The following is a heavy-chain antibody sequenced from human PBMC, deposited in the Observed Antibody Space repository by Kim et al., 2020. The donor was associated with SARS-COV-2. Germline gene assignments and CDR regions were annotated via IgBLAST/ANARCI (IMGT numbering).Heavy chain of an antibody. CDR2: ISGSGGST. CDR3: AKDRRLYYDFWTGYDRPRDGMDV. V-gene: IGHV3-23*01. Sequence: GGSLRLSCAASGFTFSSYAMSCVRQAPGKGLEWVSAISGSGGSTYYADSVKGRFTISRDNSKNTLYLQMNSLRAEDTAVYYCAKDRRLYYDFWTGYDRPRDGMDVWGQGTTVTVSS. CDR1: GFTFSSYA. J-gene: IGHJ6*02. D-gene: IGHD3-3*01.